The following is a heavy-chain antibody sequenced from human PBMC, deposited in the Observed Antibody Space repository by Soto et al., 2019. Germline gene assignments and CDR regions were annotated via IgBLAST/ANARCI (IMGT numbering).Heavy chain of an antibody. CDR2: ISYDGSNK. V-gene: IGHV3-30-3*01. CDR1: GFTFSSYA. J-gene: IGHJ6*02. CDR3: AREFIVLMVYADYGMDV. D-gene: IGHD2-8*01. Sequence: GSLRLSCAASGFTFSSYAMHWVRQAPGKGLEWVAVISYDGSNKYYADSVKGRFTISRDNSKNTLYLQMNSLRAEDTAVYYCAREFIVLMVYADYGMDVWGQGTTVTVSS.